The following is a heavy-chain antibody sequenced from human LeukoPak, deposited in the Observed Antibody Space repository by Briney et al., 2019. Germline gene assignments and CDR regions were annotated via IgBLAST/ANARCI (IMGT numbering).Heavy chain of an antibody. CDR2: IKSQIDGGTT. V-gene: IGHV3-15*01. Sequence: GGSLRLSCSASGFTFTNIWMSWVRQAPGKGLEWVGHIKSQIDGGTTEFAAPVKGRFTISRDDSKNTVYLQMNSLTSEDTAVYYCTTTQLHSYGLNFDYWGQGTLVTVSS. CDR3: TTTQLHSYGLNFDY. D-gene: IGHD5-18*01. J-gene: IGHJ4*02. CDR1: GFTFTNIW.